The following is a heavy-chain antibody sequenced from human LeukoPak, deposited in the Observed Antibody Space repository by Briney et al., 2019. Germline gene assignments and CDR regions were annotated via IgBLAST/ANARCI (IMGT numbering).Heavy chain of an antibody. J-gene: IGHJ4*02. V-gene: IGHV3-48*04. CDR3: AREGYHDSGGYYYGY. CDR2: ISSSSSTI. Sequence: GGSLRLSCAASGFTFSSYSMNWVRQAPGKGLEWVSYISSSSSTIFYADSVRGRFTISRDNAKNSLYLQMNSLRAEDTAVYYCAREGYHDSGGYYYGYWGQGTLVTVSS. CDR1: GFTFSSYS. D-gene: IGHD3-22*01.